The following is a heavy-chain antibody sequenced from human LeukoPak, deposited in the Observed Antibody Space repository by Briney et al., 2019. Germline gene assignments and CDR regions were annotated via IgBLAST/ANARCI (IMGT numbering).Heavy chain of an antibody. CDR1: GGSISSYY. CDR3: ARDWRYCSGGSCSYYFDY. J-gene: IGHJ4*02. CDR2: IYTSGST. V-gene: IGHV4-4*07. D-gene: IGHD2-15*01. Sequence: NTSETLSLTCTVSGGSISSYYWSWFRQPAGKGLEWIGRIYTSGSTNYNPSLNSRVTISVDKSKNHFSLKLTSVNAADTAVYYCARDWRYCSGGSCSYYFDYWGQGALVTVSS.